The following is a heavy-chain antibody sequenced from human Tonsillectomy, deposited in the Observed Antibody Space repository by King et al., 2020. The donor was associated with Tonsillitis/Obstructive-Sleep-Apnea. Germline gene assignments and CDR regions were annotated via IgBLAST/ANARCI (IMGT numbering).Heavy chain of an antibody. V-gene: IGHV3-23*04. CDR3: AKDPPGDYVILYYGMDV. J-gene: IGHJ6*02. D-gene: IGHD4-17*01. Sequence: QLVQSGGGLVQPGGSLRLSCAASGFTFSSYAMSWVRQAPGKGLEWVSAISGSGGSTYYADSVKGRFTISRDNSKNTLYLQMNSLRAEDTAVYYCAKDPPGDYVILYYGMDVWGQGTTVTVSS. CDR2: ISGSGGST. CDR1: GFTFSSYA.